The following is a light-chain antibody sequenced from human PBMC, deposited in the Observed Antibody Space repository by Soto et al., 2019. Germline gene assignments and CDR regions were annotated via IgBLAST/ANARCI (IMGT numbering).Light chain of an antibody. J-gene: IGLJ1*01. CDR2: EVV. CDR3: KSYAGSNTYG. Sequence: QSALTQPPSASGSPGQSVTISCTGTKSDVGVYDFVSWYQHHPGKAPRLIIYEVVQRPSGVPDRFSGSKSGNTASLTVAGLHAADEADYLCKSYAGSNTYGFGSGTKVTVL. V-gene: IGLV2-8*01. CDR1: KSDVGVYDF.